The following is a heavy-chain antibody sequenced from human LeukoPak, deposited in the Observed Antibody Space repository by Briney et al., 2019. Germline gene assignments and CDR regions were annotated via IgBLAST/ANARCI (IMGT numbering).Heavy chain of an antibody. Sequence: GGSLRLSCAAPGFTFSSYAMSWVRQAPGKGLEWVSAISGSGGSTYYADSVRGRFTISRDNSKNTLYLQMNSLRAEDTAVYYCANLWYSSGWSDYWGQGTLVTVSS. CDR2: ISGSGGST. V-gene: IGHV3-23*01. CDR1: GFTFSSYA. D-gene: IGHD6-19*01. CDR3: ANLWYSSGWSDY. J-gene: IGHJ4*02.